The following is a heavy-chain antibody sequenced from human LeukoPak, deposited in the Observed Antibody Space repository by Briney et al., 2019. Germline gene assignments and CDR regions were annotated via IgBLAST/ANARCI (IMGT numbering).Heavy chain of an antibody. CDR2: INHGGST. Sequence: SSETLSLTCAVYGGSFSGYYWYWIRQPPGKGLEWIGEINHGGSTNYNPSLKSRVTISVDTSKNQFSLKLSSVTAADTAVYYCARGIVVVTLFDYWGQGTLVTVSS. D-gene: IGHD3-22*01. CDR3: ARGIVVVTLFDY. V-gene: IGHV4-34*01. CDR1: GGSFSGYY. J-gene: IGHJ4*02.